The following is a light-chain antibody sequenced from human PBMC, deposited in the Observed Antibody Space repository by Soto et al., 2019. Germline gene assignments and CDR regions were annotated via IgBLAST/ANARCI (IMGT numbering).Light chain of an antibody. Sequence: EIVMTQSPATLSVSPGERVTLSCRASESLSTYLAWYQQKPGQAPGLLIYGASTRATGVPARFSGSGSATDFTLTISSLQSEDSAVYYCQSYNDWPFSFGQGTKLQIK. CDR2: GAS. CDR1: ESLSTY. J-gene: IGKJ2*01. V-gene: IGKV3-15*01. CDR3: QSYNDWPFS.